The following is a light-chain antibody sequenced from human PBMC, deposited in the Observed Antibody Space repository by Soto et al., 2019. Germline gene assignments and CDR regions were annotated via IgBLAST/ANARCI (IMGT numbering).Light chain of an antibody. J-gene: IGLJ1*01. CDR1: SSDVGGYNY. CDR3: SSYTSGSTYV. CDR2: EVS. Sequence: QSPLTQPASVSGSPGQSITISCTGTSSDVGGYNYVSWYQQHPGKAPKLIIYEVSNRPSEISNRFSGSKSGNTASLTISGLQAEEEADYYCSSYTSGSTYVFGTGTKVTVL. V-gene: IGLV2-14*01.